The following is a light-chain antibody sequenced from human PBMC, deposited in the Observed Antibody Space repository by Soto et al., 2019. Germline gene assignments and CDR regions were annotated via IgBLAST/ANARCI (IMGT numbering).Light chain of an antibody. CDR3: QQYGSSPLT. V-gene: IGKV3-11*01. J-gene: IGKJ4*01. CDR2: DIS. CDR1: QSVPSY. Sequence: EIVLTQFPATLSLSPGDRATLSCRASQSVPSYLAWYQQKPGQAPRLVVYDISNRATGIPARFTGSGSGTDFTLAISSLEPEDSAVYYCQQYGSSPLTFGGGTRVEIK.